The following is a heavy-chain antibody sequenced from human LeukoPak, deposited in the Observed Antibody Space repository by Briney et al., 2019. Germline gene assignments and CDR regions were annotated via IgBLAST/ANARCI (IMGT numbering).Heavy chain of an antibody. J-gene: IGHJ6*02. CDR1: GFTSIAYA. V-gene: IGHV3-23*01. CDR3: ARNQQLGGHSYYYYGMDV. CDR2: ISGGGVTT. Sequence: GGSLRPSCVGSGFTSIAYALTWARQAPGKGLEWVSGISGGGVTTYYADSVKGRFTISRDNSKNTLYLQMNSLRADDTAIYYCARNQQLGGHSYYYYGMDVWGQGTTVTVSS. D-gene: IGHD3-16*01.